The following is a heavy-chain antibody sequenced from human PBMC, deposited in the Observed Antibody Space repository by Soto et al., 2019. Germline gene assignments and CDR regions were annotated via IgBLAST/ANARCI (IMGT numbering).Heavy chain of an antibody. V-gene: IGHV4-30-4*01. CDR3: ARVGAYDFWSGYSDYYYYYGMDV. D-gene: IGHD3-3*01. J-gene: IGHJ6*02. CDR2: IYYSGST. CDR1: GGSISSGDYY. Sequence: PSATLSLTCTVSGGSISSGDYYWSWIRQPPGKGLEWIGYIYYSGSTYYNPSLKSRVTISVDTSKNQFSLKLSSVTAADTAVYYCARVGAYDFWSGYSDYYYYYGMDVWGQGTTVTVS.